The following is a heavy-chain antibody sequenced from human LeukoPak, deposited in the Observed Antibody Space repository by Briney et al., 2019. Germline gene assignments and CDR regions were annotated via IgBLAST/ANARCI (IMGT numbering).Heavy chain of an antibody. CDR2: ISGSGGST. Sequence: GGSLRLSCAASGFTFSSYAMSWVRQAPGKGLEWVSAISGSGGSTYYADSVKGRFTISRDNSKNTLYLQMNSLRAEDTAVYYCAKVYXXSXXXXXYWGXXXLXTVSS. D-gene: IGHD1-26*01. CDR1: GFTFSSYA. CDR3: AKVYXXSXXXXXY. J-gene: IGHJ4*02. V-gene: IGHV3-23*01.